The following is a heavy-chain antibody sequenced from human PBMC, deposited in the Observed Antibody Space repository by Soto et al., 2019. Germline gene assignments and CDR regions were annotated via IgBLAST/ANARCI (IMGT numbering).Heavy chain of an antibody. CDR1: GASISGSTDY. Sequence: PSETLSLTCTVSGASISGSTDYWGWIRQPPGMGLEWIGYIYYSGSTNYNPSLKSRVTISVDTSKNQFSLKLSSVTAADTAVYYCARNYGHAFDIWGQGTMVTVSS. J-gene: IGHJ3*02. D-gene: IGHD1-7*01. V-gene: IGHV4-61*05. CDR3: ARNYGHAFDI. CDR2: IYYSGST.